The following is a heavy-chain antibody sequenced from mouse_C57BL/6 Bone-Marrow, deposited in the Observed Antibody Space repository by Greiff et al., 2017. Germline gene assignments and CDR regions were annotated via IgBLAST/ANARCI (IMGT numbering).Heavy chain of an antibody. CDR2: IDPANGNT. D-gene: IGHD2-3*01. CDR3: ARGWLLLYYAMDY. Sequence: VQLQQSVAELVRPGASVKLSCTASGFNIKNPYMHWVKQRPEQGLEWIGRIDPANGNTKYAPKFQGKATITADTSSNTAYLQLSSLTSEDTAIYYCARGWLLLYYAMDYWGQGTSVTVSS. CDR1: GFNIKNPY. J-gene: IGHJ4*01. V-gene: IGHV14-3*01.